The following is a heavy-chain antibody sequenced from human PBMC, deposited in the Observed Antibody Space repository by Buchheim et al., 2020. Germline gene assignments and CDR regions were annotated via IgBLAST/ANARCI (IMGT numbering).Heavy chain of an antibody. CDR1: GITFSTYS. CDR2: ISYDGSDT. V-gene: IGHV3-30*18. CDR3: ANRDGDY. J-gene: IGHJ4*02. D-gene: IGHD5-24*01. Sequence: QVQLVESGGGVVQPGKSLRLSCAASGITFSTYSMHWVRQAPGTGLESVALISYDGSDTYYADSVKGRFTISRDNSKSTLHLQMDNLRTEDTAVYFCANRDGDYWGQGAL.